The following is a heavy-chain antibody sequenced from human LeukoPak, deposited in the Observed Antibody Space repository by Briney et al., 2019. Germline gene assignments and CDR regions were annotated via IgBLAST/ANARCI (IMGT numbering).Heavy chain of an antibody. Sequence: GASVTVSCTASGYIFTSYAMHWVRQAPGHRLEWMGWINAGTGNTKYSQKFQGRVTITRDTSASTAYMELTSLRSEDTAVYYCARNYWEEAAVNYYYYGMDVWGQGTTVTVSS. CDR1: GYIFTSYA. V-gene: IGHV1-3*01. CDR3: ARNYWEEAAVNYYYYGMDV. CDR2: INAGTGNT. D-gene: IGHD6-13*01. J-gene: IGHJ6*02.